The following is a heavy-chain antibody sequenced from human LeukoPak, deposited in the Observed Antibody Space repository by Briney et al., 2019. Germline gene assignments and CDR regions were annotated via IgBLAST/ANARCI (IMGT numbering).Heavy chain of an antibody. D-gene: IGHD2-21*02. V-gene: IGHV3-23*01. J-gene: IGHJ4*02. Sequence: GGSLRLSCAASGFTFRSNALSWVRQAPGKGLEWVSSINGDGGSTYYADSLKGRFTISRDNSKNTVFLQMNSLRVEDTALYYCTRGQSYCGADCYSDWGQGTLVTVSS. CDR3: TRGQSYCGADCYSD. CDR2: INGDGGST. CDR1: GFTFRSNA.